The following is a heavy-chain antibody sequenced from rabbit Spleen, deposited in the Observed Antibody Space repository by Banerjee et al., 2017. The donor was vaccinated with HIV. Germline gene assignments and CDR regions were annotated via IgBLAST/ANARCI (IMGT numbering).Heavy chain of an antibody. Sequence: QEQLVESGGGLVQPGGSLKLSCKASGFYFSSYGVSWGRQAPGKGLEWIGYIDPVFGSTYDANWTNGRFTTSSHNAQTTLYLHLNSLTAADTAAYFCVRDQAGYAGYGPYYFNLWGQGTLVTVS. D-gene: IGHD7-1*01. CDR2: IDPVFGST. V-gene: IGHV1S47*01. CDR1: GFYFSSYG. CDR3: VRDQAGYAGYGPYYFNL. J-gene: IGHJ4*01.